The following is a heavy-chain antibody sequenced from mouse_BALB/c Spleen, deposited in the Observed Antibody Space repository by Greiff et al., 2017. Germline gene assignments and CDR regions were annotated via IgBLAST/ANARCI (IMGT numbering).Heavy chain of an antibody. CDR1: GYTFTSYW. Sequence: VQLVESGAELARPGASVKLSCKASGYTFTSYWMQWVKQRPGQGLEWIGAIYPGDGDTRYTQKFKGKATLTADKSSSTAYMQLSSLASEDSAVYYCARSGNYRAMDYWGQGTSVTVSS. V-gene: IGHV1-87*01. D-gene: IGHD2-1*01. CDR3: ARSGNYRAMDY. CDR2: IYPGDGDT. J-gene: IGHJ4*01.